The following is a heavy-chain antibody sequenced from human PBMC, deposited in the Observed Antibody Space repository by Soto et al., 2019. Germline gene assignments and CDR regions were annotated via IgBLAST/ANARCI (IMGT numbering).Heavy chain of an antibody. D-gene: IGHD6-19*01. CDR1: GYTCTSYD. V-gene: IGHV1-8*01. CDR3: ARERSSGWLDY. Sequence: QVQLVQSGAEVKKPGASVKVSCKASGYTCTSYDINWVRQATGQGLEWMGWMNPNSGNTGYAQKFQGRVTMTRNHSISTAYMELSRLRSEHTAVYYGARERSSGWLDYWGQGTLVTVSS. J-gene: IGHJ4*02. CDR2: MNPNSGNT.